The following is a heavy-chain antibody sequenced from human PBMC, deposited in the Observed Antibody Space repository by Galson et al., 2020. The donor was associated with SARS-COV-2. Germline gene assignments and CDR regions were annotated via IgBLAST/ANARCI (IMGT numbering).Heavy chain of an antibody. Sequence: ASVKVSCTASGYPFINYYIHWVRQAPRQGLKWMGVINTNGGTSRLPQKFHGRVTLSRDTSTSTVYMELSSLRSEDTALYYCAKDNVDVYEAVAGTNDFDSWGQGTLVTVSS. D-gene: IGHD6-19*01. CDR3: AKDNVDVYEAVAGTNDFDS. J-gene: IGHJ4*02. V-gene: IGHV1-46*01. CDR1: GYPFINYY. CDR2: INTNGGTS.